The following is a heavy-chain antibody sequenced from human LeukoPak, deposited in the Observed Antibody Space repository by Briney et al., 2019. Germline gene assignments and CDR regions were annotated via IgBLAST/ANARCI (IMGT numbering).Heavy chain of an antibody. V-gene: IGHV1-69*05. Sequence: SVKVSCKASGGTFSSYAISWVRQAPGQGLEWMGGIIPIFGTANYAQKFQGRVTITTDESTSTAYMELSSLRSEDTAVYYCAIVRQQLAYYYYYMDVWGKGTTVTVSS. J-gene: IGHJ6*03. CDR2: IIPIFGTA. CDR1: GGTFSSYA. CDR3: AIVRQQLAYYYYYMDV. D-gene: IGHD6-13*01.